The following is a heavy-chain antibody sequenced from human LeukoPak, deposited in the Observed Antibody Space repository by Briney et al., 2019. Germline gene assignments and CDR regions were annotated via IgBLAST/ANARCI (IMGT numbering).Heavy chain of an antibody. CDR1: GDSFGRYG. V-gene: IGHV1-69*04. D-gene: IGHD2-8*02. Sequence: SVKVSCKASGDSFGRYGISWVRQAPGQGLEWMGRIIPLVDVANYAQRFQGKVTITADRFTSTAYMELTSLTSDDTAVYYCARDMSPPGVLVTSDYGMDVWGRGTTVIVSS. CDR3: ARDMSPPGVLVTSDYGMDV. J-gene: IGHJ6*02. CDR2: IIPLVDVA.